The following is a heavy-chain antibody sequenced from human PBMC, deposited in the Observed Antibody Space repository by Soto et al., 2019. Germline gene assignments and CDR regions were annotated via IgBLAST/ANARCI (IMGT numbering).Heavy chain of an antibody. D-gene: IGHD1-1*01. CDR2: IIPILGIA. V-gene: IGHV1-69*02. CDR1: GGTFSSYT. CDR3: ARHLTWAWNDVPGNY. J-gene: IGHJ4*02. Sequence: ASVKVSCKASGGTFSSYTISWVRQAPGQGLEWMGRIIPILGIANYAQKFQGRVTITADKSTSTAYMELSSLRSEDTAVYYCARHLTWAWNDVPGNYWGQGTLVTVSS.